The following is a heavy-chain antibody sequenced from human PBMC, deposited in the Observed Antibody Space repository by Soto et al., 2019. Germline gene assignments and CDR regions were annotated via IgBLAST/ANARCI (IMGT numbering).Heavy chain of an antibody. J-gene: IGHJ5*02. CDR2: ISGSGGST. CDR1: GFTFSSYA. V-gene: IGHV3-23*01. CDR3: AXXXXXXXXXXXGXTDP. Sequence: EVQLLESGGGLVQPGGSLRLSCAASGFTFSSYAMSWVRQAPGKGLEWXSAISGSGGSTYYADSVKGRFTISRDNSKNTLYLQMNSLRAXDTAVYYCAXXXXXXXXXXXGXTDPWGQGTLVTVSS.